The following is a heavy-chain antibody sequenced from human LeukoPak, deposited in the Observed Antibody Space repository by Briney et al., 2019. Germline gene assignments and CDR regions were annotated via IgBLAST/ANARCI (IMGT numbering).Heavy chain of an antibody. CDR1: GFTFDDYA. Sequence: GGSLRLSCAASGFTFDDYAMHWVRQAPGEGLEWVSGISWNSGSIGYADSVKGRFTISRDNAKNSLYLQMNSLRAEDTALYYCARDHCTSTSCYLVYWGQGTLVTVSS. CDR3: ARDHCTSTSCYLVY. CDR2: ISWNSGSI. J-gene: IGHJ4*02. V-gene: IGHV3-9*01. D-gene: IGHD2-2*01.